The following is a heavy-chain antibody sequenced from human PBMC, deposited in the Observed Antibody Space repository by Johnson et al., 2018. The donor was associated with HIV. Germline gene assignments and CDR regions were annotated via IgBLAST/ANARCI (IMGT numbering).Heavy chain of an antibody. D-gene: IGHD6-6*01. J-gene: IGHJ3*02. CDR2: ISSSGSTI. CDR1: GFTFSDYY. Sequence: QVQLVESGGGLVKPGGSLRLSCAASGFTFSDYYMSWIRQAPGKGLEWVSYISSSGSTIYYADPVKGRSTISRDNTKNSLYLQMNSLRAEDTAVYYCARDFSSSSNAFDIWGQGTMVTVSS. CDR3: ARDFSSSSNAFDI. V-gene: IGHV3-11*04.